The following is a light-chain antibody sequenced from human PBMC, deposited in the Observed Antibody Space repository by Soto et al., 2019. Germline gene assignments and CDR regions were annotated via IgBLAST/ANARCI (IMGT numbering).Light chain of an antibody. CDR1: QSVSSD. Sequence: EIVMTQSPATLSVSPGERATLSCRASQSVSSDLAWYQQKPGQAPRLLIYGASTRATAIPARFSGSGSGTEFTLTISSLQSEDFAVYYCQQYNNWPRTFGQGTEV. CDR3: QQYNNWPRT. V-gene: IGKV3-15*01. CDR2: GAS. J-gene: IGKJ1*01.